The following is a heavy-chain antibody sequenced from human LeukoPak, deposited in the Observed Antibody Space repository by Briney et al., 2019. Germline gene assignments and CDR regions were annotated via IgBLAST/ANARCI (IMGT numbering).Heavy chain of an antibody. V-gene: IGHV4-34*01. D-gene: IGHD3-9*01. CDR1: GGSFSGYH. CDR2: INHSGST. Sequence: PSETLSLTCAVYGGSFSGYHWSWIRQPPGKGLEWIGEINHSGSTNYNPSLKSRVTISVDTSKNQFSLKLSSVTAADTAVYYCAREGSGGTIYYFDYWGQGTLVTVSS. J-gene: IGHJ4*02. CDR3: AREGSGGTIYYFDY.